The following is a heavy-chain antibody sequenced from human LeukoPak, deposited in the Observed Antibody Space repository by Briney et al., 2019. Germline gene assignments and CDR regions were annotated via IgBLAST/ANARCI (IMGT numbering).Heavy chain of an antibody. V-gene: IGHV1-46*01. D-gene: IGHD1-26*01. CDR2: INPSGVST. Sequence: GASVKVSCKASGYTFTSYYMHWVRQAPGQGLEWMGIINPSGVSTNYAQKFQGRVTMTRDTSTNTVYMELSSLRSEDTAVYYCARDRYLGRGTYSFDYWGQGTLVTVSS. CDR1: GYTFTSYY. CDR3: ARDRYLGRGTYSFDY. J-gene: IGHJ4*02.